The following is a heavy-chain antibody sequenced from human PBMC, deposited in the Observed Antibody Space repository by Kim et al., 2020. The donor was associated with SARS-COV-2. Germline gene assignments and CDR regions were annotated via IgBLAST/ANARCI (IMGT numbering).Heavy chain of an antibody. CDR2: SST. J-gene: IGHJ4*02. Sequence: SSTSYADSVKGRFTISRDNAKNTLYLQMNRLRAEDTAVYYCARPGDIQYWGQGTLVTVSS. CDR3: ARPGDIQY. D-gene: IGHD3-9*01. V-gene: IGHV3-74*01.